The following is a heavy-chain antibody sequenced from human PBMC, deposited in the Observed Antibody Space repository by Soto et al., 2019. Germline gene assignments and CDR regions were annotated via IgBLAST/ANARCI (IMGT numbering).Heavy chain of an antibody. V-gene: IGHV1-18*04. D-gene: IGHD3-22*01. CDR2: ISAYNGNT. CDR3: ARQFQYYYDSSGYESPDWFDP. J-gene: IGHJ5*02. CDR1: GYTFTSYG. Sequence: ASVKVSCKASGYTFTSYGISWVRQAPGQGLEWMGWISAYNGNTNYAQKLQGRVTMTTDTSTSTAYMELRSLRSDDTAVYYCARQFQYYYDSSGYESPDWFDPWGQGTLVTVSS.